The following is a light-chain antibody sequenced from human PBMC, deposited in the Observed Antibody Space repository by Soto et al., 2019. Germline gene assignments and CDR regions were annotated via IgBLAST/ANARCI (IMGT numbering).Light chain of an antibody. CDR2: KAS. Sequence: DIQMTQSPSTLSASVGDRVTINCRASQTISSWLAWYQQKPGKAPKLLIYKASSLESGVPSRFSGSGSGTEFTLTISSLQPDDFATYYCKQYNSYSTFGQGKRREIK. CDR3: KQYNSYST. J-gene: IGKJ5*01. V-gene: IGKV1-5*03. CDR1: QTISSW.